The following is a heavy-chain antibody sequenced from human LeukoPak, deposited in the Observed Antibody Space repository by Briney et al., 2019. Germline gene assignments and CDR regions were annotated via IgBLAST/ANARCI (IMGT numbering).Heavy chain of an antibody. D-gene: IGHD4-23*01. J-gene: IGHJ6*02. Sequence: PGGSLRLSCAASGFTLDDYTMHWVRQAPGKGLEWVSLISWDGGSTYYADSVKGRFTISRDNSKNSLYLQMNSLRTEDTALYYCAKEQYRGNSYYYYYYGMDVWGQGTTVTVSS. CDR3: AKEQYRGNSYYYYYYGMDV. CDR1: GFTLDDYT. CDR2: ISWDGGST. V-gene: IGHV3-43*01.